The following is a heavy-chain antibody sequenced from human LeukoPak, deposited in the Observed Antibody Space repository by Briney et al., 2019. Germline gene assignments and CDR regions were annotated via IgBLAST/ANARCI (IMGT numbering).Heavy chain of an antibody. CDR3: AKHIAVAGRYFDY. CDR2: ISGSGGYT. CDR1: GGTFSSYA. J-gene: IGHJ4*02. Sequence: ASVKVSCKASGGTFSSYAMSWVRQAPGKGLQWVSAISGSGGYTYYADSVKGRFTISRDNSKNTLYLQMSSLRAEDTAIYYCAKHIAVAGRYFDYWGQGTLVTVSS. D-gene: IGHD6-19*01. V-gene: IGHV3-23*01.